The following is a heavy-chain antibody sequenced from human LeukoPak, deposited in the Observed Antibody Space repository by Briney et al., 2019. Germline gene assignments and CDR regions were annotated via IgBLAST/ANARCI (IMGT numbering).Heavy chain of an antibody. CDR3: ARFGYYDSSGYSFDY. CDR1: GGSISSGGYS. Sequence: SETLSLTCAVSGGSISSGGYSWSWIRQPPGKGLEWIGYIYHSGSTYYNPSLKSRVTISVDRSKNQFSLKLGSVTAADTAVYYCARFGYYDSSGYSFDYWGQGTLVTVSS. V-gene: IGHV4-30-2*01. J-gene: IGHJ4*02. D-gene: IGHD3-22*01. CDR2: IYHSGST.